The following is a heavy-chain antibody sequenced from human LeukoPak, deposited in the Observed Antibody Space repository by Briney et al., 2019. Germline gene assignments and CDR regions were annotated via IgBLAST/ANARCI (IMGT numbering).Heavy chain of an antibody. J-gene: IGHJ5*02. Sequence: PGGSLRLSCSASGFTFNTYGMNWVRQAPGKGLEWVSGISGSGDSTYYTDSVKGRFTISRDNSKNTLYLQMNSLRAEDTAIYYCAKDQGRFLEWPFPFWFDPWGQGTLVTVSS. CDR1: GFTFNTYG. D-gene: IGHD3-3*01. V-gene: IGHV3-23*01. CDR3: AKDQGRFLEWPFPFWFDP. CDR2: ISGSGDST.